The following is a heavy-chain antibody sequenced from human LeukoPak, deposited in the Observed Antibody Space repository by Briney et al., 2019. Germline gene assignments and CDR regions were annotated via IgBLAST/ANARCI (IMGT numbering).Heavy chain of an antibody. CDR2: IYHIGTT. CDR1: GGSINSDNW. Sequence: SETLSLTCAVSGGSINSDNWWSWVRQPPGKGLEWIAEIYHIGTTNYNPPLESRVTISLDQSNNQVSLKLTSVTAADTAVYYCVRGRGKDGFDLWGQGTLVTVSS. CDR3: VRGRGKDGFDL. V-gene: IGHV4-4*02. J-gene: IGHJ4*02. D-gene: IGHD3-10*01.